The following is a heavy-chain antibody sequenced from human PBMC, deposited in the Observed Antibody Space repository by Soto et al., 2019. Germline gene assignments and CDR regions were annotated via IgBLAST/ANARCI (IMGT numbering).Heavy chain of an antibody. CDR3: ARHSNRNYGLYYFDY. J-gene: IGHJ4*02. Sequence: LSLTCTVFGGSVSSYYWSWIRQSPGKGLEWIGYIYYSGSTKYKPSLMSRVTISVDTSKNQFSLKVGSATAADTAVYYCARHSNRNYGLYYFDYWGLGALVTVSS. CDR1: GGSVSSYY. V-gene: IGHV4-59*08. CDR2: IYYSGST. D-gene: IGHD4-4*01.